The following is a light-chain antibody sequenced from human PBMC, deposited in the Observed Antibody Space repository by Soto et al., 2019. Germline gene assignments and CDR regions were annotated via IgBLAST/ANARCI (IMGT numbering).Light chain of an antibody. CDR2: DAS. J-gene: IGKJ1*01. Sequence: DIQMTQSPSTLSASIGDRVTVTCRASQSISRWLAWYQQKPGKAPKVLIWDASSLQRGVPSRFSGSGSGTEFTLTISSLQPDDFATYYCQQYNDYSTWTFGQGTKVDIK. CDR1: QSISRW. CDR3: QQYNDYSTWT. V-gene: IGKV1-5*01.